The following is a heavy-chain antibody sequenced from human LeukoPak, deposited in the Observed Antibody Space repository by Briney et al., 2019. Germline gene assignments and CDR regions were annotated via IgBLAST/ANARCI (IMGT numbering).Heavy chain of an antibody. Sequence: GGSLRLSCAASGFTFSSYSMNWVRQAPGKGLEWVSSISSSSSYIYYADSVKGRFTISRDNAKNSLYLQMNSLRAEDTAVYYCARVEIYDFWSGSLGAFDIWGQGTVVTVSS. J-gene: IGHJ3*02. CDR3: ARVEIYDFWSGSLGAFDI. CDR2: ISSSSSYI. D-gene: IGHD3-3*01. CDR1: GFTFSSYS. V-gene: IGHV3-21*01.